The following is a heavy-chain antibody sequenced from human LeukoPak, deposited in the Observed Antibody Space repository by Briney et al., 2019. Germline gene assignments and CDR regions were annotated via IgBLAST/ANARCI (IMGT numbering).Heavy chain of an antibody. CDR2: ISYDGSNK. V-gene: IGHV3-30*18. D-gene: IGHD3-3*01. CDR3: AKDRTYFGVVTPDY. CDR1: GFTFSSYG. Sequence: GGSLRLSCAASGFTFSSYGMHWVRQAPGKGLEGVAVISYDGSNKYYADSVKGRFTISRDNSKNTLYLQMNSLRAEDTAVYYCAKDRTYFGVVTPDYWGQGTLVTVSS. J-gene: IGHJ4*02.